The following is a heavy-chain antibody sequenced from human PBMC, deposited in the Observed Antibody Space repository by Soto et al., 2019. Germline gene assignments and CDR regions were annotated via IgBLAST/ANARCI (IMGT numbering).Heavy chain of an antibody. Sequence: QLRLQESGPGLVKPSETLSLTCTVSGGSISSSIYYWGWIRQPPGKGLEWIGTIYYSGSTYYNPSLKSRVTISLDTSKHQFSLKLSSVTAADSAVYYCARQGDYYDSVGYLDYWGQGTLVTVSS. CDR2: IYYSGST. J-gene: IGHJ4*02. CDR1: GGSISSSIYY. D-gene: IGHD3-22*01. CDR3: ARQGDYYDSVGYLDY. V-gene: IGHV4-39*01.